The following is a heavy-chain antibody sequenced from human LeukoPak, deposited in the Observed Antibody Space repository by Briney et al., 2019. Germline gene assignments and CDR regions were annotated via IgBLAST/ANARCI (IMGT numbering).Heavy chain of an antibody. CDR2: ISYDGSNK. CDR1: GFTFSSYG. Sequence: GGSLRLSCAASGFTFSSYGMHWVRQAPGKGLEWVAVISYDGSNKYYADSVKGRFTISRDNSKNTLYLQMNSLRAEDTAVYYCARVGSQYDSSGYPYWGQGTLVTVSS. D-gene: IGHD3-22*01. V-gene: IGHV3-30*03. CDR3: ARVGSQYDSSGYPY. J-gene: IGHJ4*02.